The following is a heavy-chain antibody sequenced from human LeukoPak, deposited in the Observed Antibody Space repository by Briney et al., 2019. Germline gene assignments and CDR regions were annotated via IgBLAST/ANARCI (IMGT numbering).Heavy chain of an antibody. D-gene: IGHD6-19*01. J-gene: IGHJ4*02. Sequence: GRSLRLSCTSSGFNFGDFPMSWVRQAPGKGLEWVGFIRSTTYGGTTEYAASVKGRFTISRDDSKSIAYLQMNSLKTEDTAVYYCTREGDSGWYGGYFDYWGQGTLVTVSS. CDR3: TREGDSGWYGGYFDY. CDR1: GFNFGDFP. CDR2: IRSTTYGGTT. V-gene: IGHV3-49*04.